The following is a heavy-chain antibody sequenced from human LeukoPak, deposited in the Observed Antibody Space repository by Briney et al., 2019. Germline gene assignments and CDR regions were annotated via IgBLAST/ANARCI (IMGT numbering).Heavy chain of an antibody. V-gene: IGHV3-23*01. CDR3: AKKGSYGSGSSLGYYFDY. CDR1: GFTFSNYA. J-gene: IGHJ4*02. D-gene: IGHD3-10*01. CDR2: ISGSGGST. Sequence: GGSLRLSCAASGFTFSNYAMSWVRQAPGKGLEWVSAISGSGGSTYYADSVKGRFTISRDNSKNTLYLQMNSLRAGDTAVYYCAKKGSYGSGSSLGYYFDYWGQGTLVTVSS.